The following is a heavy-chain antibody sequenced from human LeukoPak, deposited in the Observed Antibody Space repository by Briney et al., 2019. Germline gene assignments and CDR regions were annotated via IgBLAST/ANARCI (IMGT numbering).Heavy chain of an antibody. CDR3: ARQWSSGWSFFDY. CDR1: GYIFTTYW. D-gene: IGHD6-19*01. V-gene: IGHV5-51*01. Sequence: GESLQISCQGSGYIFTTYWIGWVRQMPGKGLEWMGIIYPGDSDTGYSPSFQGQVTISADKSISTAYLQWSSLKASDTAMYYCARQWSSGWSFFDYWGQGTLVTVSS. CDR2: IYPGDSDT. J-gene: IGHJ4*02.